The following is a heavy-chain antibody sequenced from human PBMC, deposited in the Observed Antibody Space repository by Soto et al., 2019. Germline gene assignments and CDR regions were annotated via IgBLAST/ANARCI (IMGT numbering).Heavy chain of an antibody. J-gene: IGHJ6*02. CDR1: GYSFTSYW. CDR2: IYPGDSDT. V-gene: IGHV5-51*01. D-gene: IGHD5-18*01. Sequence: PGESLKISCKGSGYSFTSYWIGWVRQMPGKGLEWMGIIYPGDSDTRYSPSFQGQVTISADKSISTAYLQWSSLKASDTAMYYCVRLRRVDEYSYGYASALDVWGQGTTVTVSS. CDR3: VRLRRVDEYSYGYASALDV.